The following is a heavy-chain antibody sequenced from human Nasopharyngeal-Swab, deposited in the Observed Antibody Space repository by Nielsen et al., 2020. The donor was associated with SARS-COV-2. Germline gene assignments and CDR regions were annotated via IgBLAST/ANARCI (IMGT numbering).Heavy chain of an antibody. D-gene: IGHD2-2*01. CDR3: ASDISPYCSSTSCYGPFYYYYGMDV. J-gene: IGHJ6*02. V-gene: IGHV3-21*01. CDR2: ISSSSSYI. Sequence: WIRQPPGKGLEWVSSISSSSSYIYYADSVKGRFTISRDNAKNSLYLQMNSLRAEDTAVYYCASDISPYCSSTSCYGPFYYYYGMDVWGQGTTVTVSS.